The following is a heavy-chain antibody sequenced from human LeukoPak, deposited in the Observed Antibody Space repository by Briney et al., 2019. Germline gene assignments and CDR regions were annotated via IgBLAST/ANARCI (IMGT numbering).Heavy chain of an antibody. CDR2: IYYSGST. CDR1: GGSISSGGYY. V-gene: IGHV4-31*03. D-gene: IGHD6-19*01. CDR3: ARAATYSSGWYDWFDP. J-gene: IGHJ5*02. Sequence: PSQTLSLTCTVSGGSISSGGYYWSWIRQHPGKGLEWIGYIYYSGSTYYNPSLKSRVTISVDTSKNQFSLKLSSVTAADTAMYYCARAATYSSGWYDWFDPWGQRTLVTVSS.